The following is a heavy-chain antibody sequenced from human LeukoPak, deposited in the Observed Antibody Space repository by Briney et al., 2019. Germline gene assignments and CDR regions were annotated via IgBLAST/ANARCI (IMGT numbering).Heavy chain of an antibody. D-gene: IGHD6-19*01. CDR3: ATDQLGMAVAGTIDAFDI. J-gene: IGHJ3*02. CDR1: GYTLTELS. Sequence: ASVKVSCKVSGYTLTELSMHWVRQAPGKGLEWMGGFDPEDGETIYAQKFQGRVTMTEDTSTDTAYMELSSLRSEDTAVYYCATDQLGMAVAGTIDAFDIWGQGTMVIVSS. V-gene: IGHV1-24*01. CDR2: FDPEDGET.